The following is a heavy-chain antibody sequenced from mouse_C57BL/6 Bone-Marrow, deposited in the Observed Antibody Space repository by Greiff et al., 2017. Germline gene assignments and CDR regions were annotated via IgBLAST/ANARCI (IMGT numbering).Heavy chain of an antibody. J-gene: IGHJ3*01. CDR3: ARPGYYGSSYGWFAY. D-gene: IGHD1-1*01. CDR1: GFTFSDYG. CDR2: ISSGSSTI. V-gene: IGHV5-17*01. Sequence: EVKLVESGGGLVKPGGSLKLSCAASGFTFSDYGMHWVRQAPEKGLEWVAYISSGSSTIYYADTVKGRFTISRDNAKNTLFLQMTSLRSEDTAMYYCARPGYYGSSYGWFAYWGQGTLVTVSA.